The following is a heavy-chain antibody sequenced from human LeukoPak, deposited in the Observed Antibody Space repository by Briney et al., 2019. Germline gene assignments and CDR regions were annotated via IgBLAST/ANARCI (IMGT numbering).Heavy chain of an antibody. J-gene: IGHJ4*02. CDR3: TKARGATVNDPGNY. D-gene: IGHD1-26*01. V-gene: IGHV3-33*06. Sequence: GTSLRLSCAGSGFRFSSHGMHWVRQAPGKGLEWLGYIWYDGSNPDYVDPVKGRFTISRDNSKNTVYLQMNSLRAEDTAIYYCTKARGATVNDPGNYWGQGTLVTVSS. CDR2: IWYDGSNP. CDR1: GFRFSSHG.